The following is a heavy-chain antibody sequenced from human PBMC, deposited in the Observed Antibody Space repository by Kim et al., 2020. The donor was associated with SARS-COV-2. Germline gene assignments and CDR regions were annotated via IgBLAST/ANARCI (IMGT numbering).Heavy chain of an antibody. CDR1: GGSISSSSYY. V-gene: IGHV4-39*01. J-gene: IGHJ4*02. D-gene: IGHD2-21*02. CDR3: ARPWGDQFDY. CDR2: IYYSGST. Sequence: SETLSLTCTVSGGSISSSSYYWGWIRQPPGKGLEWIGSIYYSGSTYYNPSLKSRVTISVDTSKNQFSLKLSSVTAADTAVYYCARPWGDQFDYWGQGTLVTVSS.